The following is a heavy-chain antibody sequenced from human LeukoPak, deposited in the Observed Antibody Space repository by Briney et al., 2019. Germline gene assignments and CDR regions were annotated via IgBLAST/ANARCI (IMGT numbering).Heavy chain of an antibody. J-gene: IGHJ5*02. CDR1: GVSISNYY. CDR3: VRVVAAAGSFCWFDT. D-gene: IGHD6-13*01. Sequence: PSETLSLTCTVSGVSISNYYWSWIRQSAGKGLEWIGRIYTSGNANYNPSLKSRVTMSVDTSKNQFSLDLRSVTAADTAVYYCVRVVAAAGSFCWFDTWGQGTLVTVSS. CDR2: IYTSGNA. V-gene: IGHV4-4*07.